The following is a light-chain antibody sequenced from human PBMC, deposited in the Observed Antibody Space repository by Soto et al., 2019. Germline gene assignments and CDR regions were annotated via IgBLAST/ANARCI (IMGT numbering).Light chain of an antibody. CDR3: QQYHSYSWT. J-gene: IGKJ1*01. Sequence: DIQMTQSPSTLSASVGDRVTITCRGSQSISSWLAWYQQKPGKAPKLLIHDASSLESGVPSRFSGSGSGTEFTLAISSLQPDDSATYYCQQYHSYSWTFGQGTKVDIK. V-gene: IGKV1-5*01. CDR2: DAS. CDR1: QSISSW.